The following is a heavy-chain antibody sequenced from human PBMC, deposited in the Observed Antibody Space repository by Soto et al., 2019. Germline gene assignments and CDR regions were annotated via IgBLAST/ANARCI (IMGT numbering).Heavy chain of an antibody. Sequence: EVQLVESGGGLVKPGGSLRLSCAASGFTFSRYGMNWLRQAPGKGLEWVASISSSTSYVYYADSVKGRFSTSRDNAKNILYLEMYGLRTEDTAVYYCARDPSEGRVGNWFESWGQGTLVTV. CDR1: GFTFSRYG. CDR3: ARDPSEGRVGNWFES. CDR2: ISSSTSYV. D-gene: IGHD2-2*01. V-gene: IGHV3-21*02. J-gene: IGHJ5*01.